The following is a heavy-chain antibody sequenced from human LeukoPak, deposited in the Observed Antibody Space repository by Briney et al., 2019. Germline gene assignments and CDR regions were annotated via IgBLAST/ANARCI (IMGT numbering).Heavy chain of an antibody. Sequence: GGSLRLSCAASGFTFSSYGMHWVRQAPGKGLEGVAVIWYDGSNKYYADSVKGGFTISRDNSKNTLYLQMNSLRAQDTAVYYCASAQGSSSAYYFYSYSYGMDVWGQGTTVPVSS. CDR3: ASAQGSSSAYYFYSYSYGMDV. J-gene: IGHJ6*02. D-gene: IGHD3-22*01. CDR2: IWYDGSNK. V-gene: IGHV3-33*01. CDR1: GFTFSSYG.